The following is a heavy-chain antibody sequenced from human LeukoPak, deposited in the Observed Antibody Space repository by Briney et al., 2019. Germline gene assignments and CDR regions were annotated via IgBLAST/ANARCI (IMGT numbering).Heavy chain of an antibody. J-gene: IGHJ4*02. V-gene: IGHV4-4*08. D-gene: IGHD3-9*01. CDR2: IHASGIT. CDR3: ARAPDMTGYWMGDFDY. Sequence: SETLSLTCAVSGGSISQYYWSWLRQAPGKGLEWIGYIHASGITTYNPSLKSRVTMSVDTSNNQFSLTLTTVTEADTAVYFCARAPDMTGYWMGDFDYWGQGTLVTVSS. CDR1: GGSISQYY.